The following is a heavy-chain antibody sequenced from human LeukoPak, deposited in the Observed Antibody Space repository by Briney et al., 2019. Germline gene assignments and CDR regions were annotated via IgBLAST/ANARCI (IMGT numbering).Heavy chain of an antibody. CDR2: INQGGSEK. CDR1: GFIFSSYW. V-gene: IGHV3-7*01. Sequence: GGSLRLSCAASGFIFSSYWMSWVRQAPGKGLEWVANINQGGSEKYYVDSVKGRFTISRDNAKNSLYLQMNSLRAEDTAVYYCARDSEYSISLYNWFDPWGQGTLVTVSS. D-gene: IGHD6-6*01. J-gene: IGHJ5*02. CDR3: ARDSEYSISLYNWFDP.